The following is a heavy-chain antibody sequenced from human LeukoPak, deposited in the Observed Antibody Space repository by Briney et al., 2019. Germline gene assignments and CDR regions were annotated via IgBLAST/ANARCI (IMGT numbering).Heavy chain of an antibody. V-gene: IGHV4-59*01. Sequence: SETLSLTCTVSGGSISSYYWSWIRQPPGKGLEWVGYIYYSGITNYNPSLKSRVTISVDTSKNQFSLKLTSVTAADTAMYYCARDNGYGDPFDFWGQGTLVTVSS. CDR3: ARDNGYGDPFDF. D-gene: IGHD4-17*01. CDR1: GGSISSYY. CDR2: IYYSGIT. J-gene: IGHJ4*02.